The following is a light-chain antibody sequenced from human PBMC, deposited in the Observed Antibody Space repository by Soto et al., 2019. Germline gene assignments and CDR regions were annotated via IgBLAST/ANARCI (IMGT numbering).Light chain of an antibody. J-gene: IGKJ2*01. CDR1: QSILYSSNNKNY. V-gene: IGKV4-1*01. CDR2: WAS. Sequence: DIVMTQSPDSLAVSLGERATINCKSSQSILYSSNNKNYLAWYQQKPGQPPKLLIYWASTRGSGVPDRISGSGTGTDFTLTISSLQADDVAVYYCQQYYSTPYTFGQGTKLEIK. CDR3: QQYYSTPYT.